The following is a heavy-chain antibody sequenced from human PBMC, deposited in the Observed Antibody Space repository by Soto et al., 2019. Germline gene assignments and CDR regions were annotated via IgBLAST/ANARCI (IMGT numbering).Heavy chain of an antibody. J-gene: IGHJ4*02. CDR2: ISPHNFNT. D-gene: IGHD3-9*01. CDR1: GYTFTHFY. V-gene: IGHV1-18*01. Sequence: SVKGYCKASGYTFTHFYITWVRQAPVQGLEWMGAISPHNFNTNYAQKFRGRVTLTTEKSTNTAYMDLRSLTSDDTAVYYCARDEWGYDILTGYYKAHHFDYWGQGVPVTVSS. CDR3: ARDEWGYDILTGYYKAHHFDY.